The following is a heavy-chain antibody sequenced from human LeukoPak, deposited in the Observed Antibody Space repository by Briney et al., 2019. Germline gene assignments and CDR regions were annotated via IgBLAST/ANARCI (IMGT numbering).Heavy chain of an antibody. CDR3: AGQDGWDTAMGNFDY. V-gene: IGHV4-59*01. CDR2: IYYSGST. Sequence: SETLSLTCTVSGGSISSYYWSWIRQPPGKGLEWIGYIYYSGSTNYNPSLKSRVTISVDTSKNQFSLKLSSVTAADTAVYYCAGQDGWDTAMGNFDYWGQGTLVTVSS. D-gene: IGHD5-18*01. CDR1: GGSISSYY. J-gene: IGHJ4*02.